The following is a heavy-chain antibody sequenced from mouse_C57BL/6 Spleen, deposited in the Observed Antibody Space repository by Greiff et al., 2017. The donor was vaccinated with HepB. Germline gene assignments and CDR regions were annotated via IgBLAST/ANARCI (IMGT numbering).Heavy chain of an antibody. J-gene: IGHJ4*01. D-gene: IGHD1-1*01. CDR2: ISSGSSTI. V-gene: IGHV5-17*01. CDR1: GFTFSDYG. CDR3: ARGILRGYAMDY. Sequence: EVKLMESGGGLVKPGGSLKLSCAASGFTFSDYGMHWVRQAPEKGLEWVAYISSGSSTIYYADTVKGRFTISRDNAKNTLFLQMTSLRSEDTAMYYCARGILRGYAMDYWGQGTSVTVSS.